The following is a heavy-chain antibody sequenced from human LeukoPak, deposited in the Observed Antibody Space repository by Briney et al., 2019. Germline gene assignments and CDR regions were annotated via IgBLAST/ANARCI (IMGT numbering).Heavy chain of an antibody. V-gene: IGHV3-11*04. CDR3: ARDKTASHYYYYYMDV. D-gene: IGHD5-18*01. Sequence: GGSLRLSCAASGFTFSDYYMSWIRQAPGKGLEWVSYISSSGSTIYYADSVKGRFTISRDDAKNSLYLQMNSLRAEDTAVYYCARDKTASHYYYYYMDVWGKGTTVTVSS. J-gene: IGHJ6*03. CDR1: GFTFSDYY. CDR2: ISSSGSTI.